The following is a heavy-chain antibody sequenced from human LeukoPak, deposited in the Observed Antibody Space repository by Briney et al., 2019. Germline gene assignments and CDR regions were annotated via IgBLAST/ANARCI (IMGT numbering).Heavy chain of an antibody. Sequence: GGTLRLSCAASGFTFSSYGVNWVRQAPGKGLEWVSSISSSSSYIYYADSVKGRFTISRDNAKNSLYLQMNSLRAEDTAVYYCARAMWAYAFDIWGQGTMVTVSS. CDR1: GFTFSSYG. CDR2: ISSSSSYI. D-gene: IGHD1-26*01. V-gene: IGHV3-21*01. J-gene: IGHJ3*02. CDR3: ARAMWAYAFDI.